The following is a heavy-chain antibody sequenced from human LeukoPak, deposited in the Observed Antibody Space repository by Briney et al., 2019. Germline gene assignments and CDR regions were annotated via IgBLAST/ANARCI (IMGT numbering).Heavy chain of an antibody. CDR1: ADSISSGGHY. D-gene: IGHD3-10*01. Sequence: SETLSLTCTVSADSISSGGHYWSWIRQRPGKGLESIGFMRHSGSTSHNPSLKGRVAISVDASKNQFSLRLSSVTAADTAVYYCARGGNRFGGFYFDYWGQGSLVTVSS. CDR3: ARGGNRFGGFYFDY. V-gene: IGHV4-31*03. J-gene: IGHJ4*02. CDR2: MRHSGST.